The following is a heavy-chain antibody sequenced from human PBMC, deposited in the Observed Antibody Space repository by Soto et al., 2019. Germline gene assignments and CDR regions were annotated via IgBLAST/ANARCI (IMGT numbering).Heavy chain of an antibody. CDR1: GYTFTSYG. CDR2: ISAYNGNT. CDR3: AAPTYDFWSGVADGMAV. Sequence: ASVKVSCKASGYTFTSYGISWVRQAPGQGLEWMGWISAYNGNTNYAQKLQGRVTMTTDTSTSTAYMELSSLRSEDTAVYYCAAPTYDFWSGVADGMAVWGQGTTVTVSS. D-gene: IGHD3-3*01. J-gene: IGHJ6*02. V-gene: IGHV1-18*01.